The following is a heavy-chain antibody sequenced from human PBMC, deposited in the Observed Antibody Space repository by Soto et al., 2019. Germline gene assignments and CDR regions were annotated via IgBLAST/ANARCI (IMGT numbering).Heavy chain of an antibody. CDR1: GGSFSDYA. Sequence: QVQLVQSGAEVKKPRSSVKVSCQASGGSFSDYAISWVRQAPGQGLEWMGGIIPMLGIADNAQKFQGRVIITADEYTSTVYMELSSLRSEDTAVYYCARDGDYYDSSGFQRDYHYYGIDVWGQGTTVTVAS. CDR3: ARDGDYYDSSGFQRDYHYYGIDV. V-gene: IGHV1-69*01. CDR2: IIPMLGIA. D-gene: IGHD3-22*01. J-gene: IGHJ6*02.